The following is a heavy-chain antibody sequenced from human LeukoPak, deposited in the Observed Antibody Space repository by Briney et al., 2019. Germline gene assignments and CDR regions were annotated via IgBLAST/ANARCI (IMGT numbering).Heavy chain of an antibody. CDR1: GGTFSSYA. CDR2: INPNSGGT. J-gene: IGHJ4*02. D-gene: IGHD1-26*01. Sequence: ASVKVSCKASGGTFSSYAISWVRQAPGQGLEWMGWINPNSGGTNYAQKFQGRVTMTRDTSISTAYMELSRLRSDDTAVYYCARDEGGSLGYCWGQGTLVTVSS. V-gene: IGHV1-2*02. CDR3: ARDEGGSLGYC.